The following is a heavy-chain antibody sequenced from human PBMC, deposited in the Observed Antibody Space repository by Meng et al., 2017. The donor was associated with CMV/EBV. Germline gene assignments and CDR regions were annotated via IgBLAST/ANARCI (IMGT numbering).Heavy chain of an antibody. D-gene: IGHD5-12*01. CDR1: SVTFSIHA. CDR3: AREGALAYFDY. Sequence: QLSDAGFSVTCPWSWVKFSYKASSVTFSIHAFGWVRQAPGQGREWRGGIIPIFGTANYAQKFQGRFSITADESTSTAYMELSSLRSEDTAVYYCAREGALAYFDYWGQGTLVTVSS. J-gene: IGHJ4*02. V-gene: IGHV1-69*12. CDR2: IIPIFGTA.